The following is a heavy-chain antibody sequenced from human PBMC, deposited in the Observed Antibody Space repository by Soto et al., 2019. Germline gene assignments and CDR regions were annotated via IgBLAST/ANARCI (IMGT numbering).Heavy chain of an antibody. CDR3: AKDRLWSRGSESYSSSFDF. V-gene: IGHV3-23*01. J-gene: IGHJ4*02. CDR2: ISGSGVTT. D-gene: IGHD3-10*01. CDR1: GVTFSSYA. Sequence: GGSLKLSCAVSGVTFSSYAMSWVRKAPGKGLEWVSAISGSGVTTYYADSVKGRFTISRDNSKNTLYLQMNSLRAEDTAVYYCAKDRLWSRGSESYSSSFDFWGQRSLVTVSS.